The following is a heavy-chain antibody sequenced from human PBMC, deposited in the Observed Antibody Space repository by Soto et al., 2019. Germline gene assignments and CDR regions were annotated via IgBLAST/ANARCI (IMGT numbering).Heavy chain of an antibody. CDR2: IYYSGST. CDR3: ARQVVDGTVAGSGSFDY. Sequence: PSETLSLTCTVSGSSLSSSSYYWGWIRQPPGKGLEWIGSIYYSGSTYYNSSLKSRATTSVDTSENLISLRLSAVTAADTAVYYCARQVVDGTVAGSGSFDYWGQGAPVTSPQ. J-gene: IGHJ4*02. D-gene: IGHD3-10*01. V-gene: IGHV4-39*01. CDR1: GSSLSSSSYY.